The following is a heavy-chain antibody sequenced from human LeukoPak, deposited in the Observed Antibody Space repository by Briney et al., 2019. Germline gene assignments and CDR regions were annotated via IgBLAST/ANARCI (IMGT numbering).Heavy chain of an antibody. D-gene: IGHD3-9*01. CDR2: IYYSGST. Sequence: SETLSLTCTVSGGSLSSYYWSWIRQPPGKGLEWIGYIYYSGSTNYNPSLKSRVTISVDTSKNQFSLKLSSVTAADTAVYYCARERGPYDILTGYGMDVWGKGTTVTVSS. CDR1: GGSLSSYY. CDR3: ARERGPYDILTGYGMDV. J-gene: IGHJ6*04. V-gene: IGHV4-59*01.